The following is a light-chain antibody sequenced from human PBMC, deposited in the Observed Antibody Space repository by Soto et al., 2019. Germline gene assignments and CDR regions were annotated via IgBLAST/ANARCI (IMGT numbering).Light chain of an antibody. V-gene: IGKV1-39*01. CDR3: QQSYSSVMYT. J-gene: IGKJ2*01. CDR1: QSISNK. CDR2: AAS. Sequence: DIQMTQSPSSLSASVGDRVTVTCRASQSISNKLNWYQQKPGKAPKLLIYAASSLQSEVPSRFSGSGSGTEFTLTISSLQPEDFATYYCQQSYSSVMYTFGQGTKLEIK.